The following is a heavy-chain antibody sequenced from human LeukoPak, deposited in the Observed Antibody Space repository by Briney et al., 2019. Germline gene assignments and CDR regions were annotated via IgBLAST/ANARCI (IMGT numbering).Heavy chain of an antibody. CDR2: FDPEDGET. CDR3: ATFRPITYYYDSSVPPYFDY. CDR1: GYTLTELS. J-gene: IGHJ4*02. Sequence: SVKVSCKVSGYTLTELSMHWVRQAPGKGLEWMGGFDPEDGETIYAQKFQGRVTMTEDTSTDTAYMELSSLRSEDTAVYYCATFRPITYYYDSSVPPYFDYWGQGTLVTVSS. D-gene: IGHD3-22*01. V-gene: IGHV1-24*01.